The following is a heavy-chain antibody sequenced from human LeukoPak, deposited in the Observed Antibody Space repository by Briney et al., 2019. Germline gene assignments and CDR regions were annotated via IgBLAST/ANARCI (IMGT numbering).Heavy chain of an antibody. CDR3: ARESLPYYYDSSGYYHHDAFDI. CDR1: GFTFSSYA. CDR2: ISGSGGST. Sequence: GGSLRLSCAASGFTFSSYAMSWVRQAPGKGLEWVSAISGSGGSTYYADSVKGRFTISRDNSKNTLYLQMNSLRAEDTAVYYCARESLPYYYDSSGYYHHDAFDIWGQGTMVTVSS. J-gene: IGHJ3*02. V-gene: IGHV3-23*01. D-gene: IGHD3-22*01.